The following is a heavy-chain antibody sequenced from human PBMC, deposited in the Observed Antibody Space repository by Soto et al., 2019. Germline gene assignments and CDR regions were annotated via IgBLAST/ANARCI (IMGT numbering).Heavy chain of an antibody. CDR1: GFTFSSYG. CDR2: ISYDGSNK. J-gene: IGHJ4*02. V-gene: IGHV3-30*18. Sequence: GESLKISCAASGFTFSSYGMHWVRQAPGKGLEWVAVISYDGSNKYYADSVKGRFTISRDNSKNTLYLQMNSLRAEDTAVYYCAKDDNYYGSGSPGFDYWGQGTLVTVSS. D-gene: IGHD3-10*01. CDR3: AKDDNYYGSGSPGFDY.